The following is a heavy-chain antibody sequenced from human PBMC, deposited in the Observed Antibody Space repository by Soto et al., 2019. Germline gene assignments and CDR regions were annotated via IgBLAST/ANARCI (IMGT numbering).Heavy chain of an antibody. D-gene: IGHD6-13*01. CDR3: AKVQLQQQLVPFDY. CDR1: GFTFSSYA. Sequence: HPGGSLRLSCAASGFTFSSYAMSWVRQAPGKGLEWVSAISGSGGSTYYADSVKGRFTISRDNSKNTLYLQMNSLRAEDTAVYYCAKVQLQQQLVPFDYWGQGTLVTVSS. V-gene: IGHV3-23*01. CDR2: ISGSGGST. J-gene: IGHJ4*02.